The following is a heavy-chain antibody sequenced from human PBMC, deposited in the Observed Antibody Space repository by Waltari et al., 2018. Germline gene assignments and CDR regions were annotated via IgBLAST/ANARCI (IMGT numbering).Heavy chain of an antibody. J-gene: IGHJ4*02. CDR3: ARDRGRGLYLDV. CDR2: VLSTGKT. D-gene: IGHD2-15*01. CDR1: GDSVTSANW. V-gene: IGHV4-4*02. Sequence: QLQESGPGLVKHSGTLSLSCAVSGDSVTSANWWSWVRQSPQRGLEWIGQVLSTGKTNYSPSFASRVTMSLDASNNQFSLKVTSATAADTAVYYCARDRGRGLYLDVWGPGTLVTVSP.